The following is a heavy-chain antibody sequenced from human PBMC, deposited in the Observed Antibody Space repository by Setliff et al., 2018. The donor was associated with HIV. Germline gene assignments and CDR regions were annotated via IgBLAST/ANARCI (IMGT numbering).Heavy chain of an antibody. Sequence: SETLSLTCTVSGGPISSAGGYFYSWIRQHPGRGLEWIGYIYYSGSTYYNPSLKSRFTISMDTSKNQFSLKVTSVSAADTAVYYCARGGRKDLADYWGQGALVTVSS. CDR2: IYYSGST. V-gene: IGHV4-31*03. CDR1: GGPISSAGGYF. CDR3: ARGGRKDLADY. D-gene: IGHD3-16*01. J-gene: IGHJ4*02.